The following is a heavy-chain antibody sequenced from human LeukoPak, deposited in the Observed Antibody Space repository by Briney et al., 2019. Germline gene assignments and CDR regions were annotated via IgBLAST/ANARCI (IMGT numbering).Heavy chain of an antibody. J-gene: IGHJ4*02. Sequence: ASVKVSCKASGYTFTGYYMHWVRQAPGQGLEWMGWINPNSGNTGYAQKFQGRVTMTRNTSISTAYMELSSLRSEDTAVYYCARVPRRWLQLEGVSDYWGQGTLVTVSS. CDR3: ARVPRRWLQLEGVSDY. CDR1: GYTFTGYY. V-gene: IGHV1-8*02. CDR2: INPNSGNT. D-gene: IGHD5-12*01.